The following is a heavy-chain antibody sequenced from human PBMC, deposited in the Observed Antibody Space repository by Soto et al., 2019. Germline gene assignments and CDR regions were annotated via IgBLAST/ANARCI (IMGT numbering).Heavy chain of an antibody. Sequence: QVQLVQSGAEVKKPGASVRIACKASGYSFIDHYIHWVRQAPGQGLDWMGVINPDGGATSYAQRFQGRVTVTTDTSTNMEYMDLTSLRSEDTAVYYCARDPQSWNYVGFWDYWGQGTLVSVST. D-gene: IGHD1-7*01. CDR3: ARDPQSWNYVGFWDY. CDR2: INPDGGAT. CDR1: GYSFIDHY. V-gene: IGHV1-46*01. J-gene: IGHJ4*02.